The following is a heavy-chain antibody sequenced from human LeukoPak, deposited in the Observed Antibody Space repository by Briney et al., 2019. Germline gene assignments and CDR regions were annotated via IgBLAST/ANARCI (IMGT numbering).Heavy chain of an antibody. V-gene: IGHV3-66*02. CDR1: GFTVSSNY. CDR3: ARESSYSSGWYYFDY. CDR2: IYSGGST. Sequence: GGSLRLSCAASGFTVSSNYMSWVRQAPGKGLEWVSVIYSGGSTYYADSVKGRFTISRDSSKNTLYLQMNSLRAEDTAVYYCARESSYSSGWYYFDYWGQGTLVTVSP. D-gene: IGHD6-19*01. J-gene: IGHJ4*02.